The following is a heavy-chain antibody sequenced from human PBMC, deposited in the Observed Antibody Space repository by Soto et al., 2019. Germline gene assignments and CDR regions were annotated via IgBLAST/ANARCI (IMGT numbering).Heavy chain of an antibody. CDR2: IIPIFGTA. V-gene: IGHV1-69*13. D-gene: IGHD3-3*01. CDR3: ARAKNVRFLEWLSYYGMDV. J-gene: IGHJ6*02. CDR1: GGTFSSYA. Sequence: AASVKVSCKASGGTFSSYAISWVRQAPGQGLEWMGGIIPIFGTANYAQKFQGRVTITADESTSTAYMELSSLRSEDTAVYYCARAKNVRFLEWLSYYGMDVWGQGTTVTVSS.